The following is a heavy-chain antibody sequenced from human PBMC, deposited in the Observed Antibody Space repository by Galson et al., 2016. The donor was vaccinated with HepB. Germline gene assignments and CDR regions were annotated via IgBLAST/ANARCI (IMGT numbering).Heavy chain of an antibody. V-gene: IGHV1-3*01. Sequence: SVTVSCKASGYSFTSNIVHWVRQAPGRGLEWMGWINPGDGKARSSQSLPGRLTITRETSANTVYMELSSLTSEDTAVYYCASDLGTSNWWGWFDPWGQGTLVTVSS. D-gene: IGHD3-16*01. CDR3: ASDLGTSNWWGWFDP. J-gene: IGHJ5*02. CDR1: GYSFTSNI. CDR2: INPGDGKA.